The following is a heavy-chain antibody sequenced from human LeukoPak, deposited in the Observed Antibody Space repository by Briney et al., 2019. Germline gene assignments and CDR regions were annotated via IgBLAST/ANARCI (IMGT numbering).Heavy chain of an antibody. CDR1: GFTHSDYY. J-gene: IGHJ4*02. CDR3: ARRRDFIDY. V-gene: IGHV3-11*01. CDR2: SSSSGSTI. D-gene: IGHD3/OR15-3a*01. Sequence: GGSLRLSCAASGFTHSDYYMSWIRQAPGKGLDGVSYSSSSGSTIYYADSVKGRFAISRDNAKNSLYLQMNSLRAEDTAVYYCARRRDFIDYWGQGTLVTVSS.